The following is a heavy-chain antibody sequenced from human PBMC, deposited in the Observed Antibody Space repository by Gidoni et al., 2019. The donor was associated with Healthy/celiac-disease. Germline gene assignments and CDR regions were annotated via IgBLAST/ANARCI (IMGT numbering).Heavy chain of an antibody. CDR1: GGTFSSSA. J-gene: IGHJ4*02. CDR3: ARGLPYPVYFDY. CDR2: IIPIFGTA. V-gene: IGHV1-69*01. Sequence: QVQLVQSGAEGKKPGSSVKVSGKASGGTFSSSAISWVRQAPGQGLEWMAGIIPIFGTATYAQKFQGRVPITADESTSTAYMELRSLRSEDTAVYYCARGLPYPVYFDYWGQGTLVTVSS.